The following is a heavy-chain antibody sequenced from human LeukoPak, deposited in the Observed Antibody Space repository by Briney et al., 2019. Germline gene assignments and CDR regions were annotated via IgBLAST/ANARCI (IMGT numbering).Heavy chain of an antibody. CDR3: AKALTYYYDSSGYYFFDY. V-gene: IGHV3-23*01. Sequence: GGSLRLSCAASGFTFSSYAMSWVRQAPGRGREGVSAIRDSGGSTYYACSVKGRFTISRDNSKNTMYLQMNSLRAEDTAVYYCAKALTYYYDSSGYYFFDYWGQGTLVTVSS. D-gene: IGHD3-22*01. J-gene: IGHJ4*02. CDR1: GFTFSSYA. CDR2: IRDSGGST.